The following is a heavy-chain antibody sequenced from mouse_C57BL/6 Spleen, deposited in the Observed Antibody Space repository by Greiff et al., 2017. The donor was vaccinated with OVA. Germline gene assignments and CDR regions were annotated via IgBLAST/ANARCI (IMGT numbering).Heavy chain of an antibody. CDR3: ASLTGTGAMDY. V-gene: IGHV5-4*03. D-gene: IGHD4-1*01. Sequence: EVNLVESGGGLVKPGGSLKLSCAASGFTFSSYAMSWVRQTPEKRLEWVATISDGGSYTYYPDNVKGRFTISRDNAKNNLYLQMSHLKSEDTAMYYCASLTGTGAMDYWGQGTSVTVSS. CDR1: GFTFSSYA. J-gene: IGHJ4*01. CDR2: ISDGGSYT.